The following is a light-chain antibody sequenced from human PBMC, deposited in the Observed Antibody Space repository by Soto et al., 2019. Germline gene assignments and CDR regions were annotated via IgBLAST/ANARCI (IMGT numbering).Light chain of an antibody. J-gene: IGKJ2*01. V-gene: IGKV1-5*03. Sequence: DVEMTQSPSTLPTSIGDRVTINCRASQNVSNWLAWYQQKPGKAPKLLIYKASRLESGVPSRFSASGSGTDFTLTINSLQSDDFATYFCQQYRKESTFGNGTKLQIK. CDR3: QQYRKEST. CDR1: QNVSNW. CDR2: KAS.